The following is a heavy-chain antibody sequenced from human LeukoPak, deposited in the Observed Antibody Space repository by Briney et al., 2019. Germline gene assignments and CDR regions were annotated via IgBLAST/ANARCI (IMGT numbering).Heavy chain of an antibody. CDR3: ARSSSRPYYFDY. CDR1: GDSISSYY. Sequence: PSETLSLTCTVSGDSISSYYWSWIRQPPGKGLEWIGYIYYSGSTNNNPPLKSRVTISVDTSKNQFSLKLSSVTAADTAVYYCARSSSRPYYFDYWGQGTLVTVSS. D-gene: IGHD6-13*01. CDR2: IYYSGST. V-gene: IGHV4-59*01. J-gene: IGHJ4*02.